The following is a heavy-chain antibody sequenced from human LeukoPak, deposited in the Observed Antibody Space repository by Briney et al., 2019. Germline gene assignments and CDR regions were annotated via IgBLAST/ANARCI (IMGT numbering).Heavy chain of an antibody. Sequence: GSSVKVSCKASGGTFSSYAISWVRQAPGQGLEWMGGIIPIFGTANYAQKFQGRVTITADKSTSTAYMELSSLRSEDTAVYYCARDLAAAAQRSDPWGQGTLVTVSS. D-gene: IGHD6-13*01. J-gene: IGHJ5*02. CDR1: GGTFSSYA. CDR2: IIPIFGTA. CDR3: ARDLAAAAQRSDP. V-gene: IGHV1-69*06.